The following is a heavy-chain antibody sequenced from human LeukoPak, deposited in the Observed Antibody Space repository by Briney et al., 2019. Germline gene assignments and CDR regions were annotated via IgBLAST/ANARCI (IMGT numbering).Heavy chain of an antibody. CDR3: ARDTYDSSGYYNYYYYGMDV. CDR2: ISYDGSNK. J-gene: IGHJ6*02. CDR1: GFTFSSYA. D-gene: IGHD3-22*01. V-gene: IGHV3-30-3*01. Sequence: PGGSLRLSCAASGFTFSSYAMPWVRQAPGKGLEWVAVISYDGSNKYYADSVKGRFTISRDNAKNSLYLQMNSLRAEDTAVYYCARDTYDSSGYYNYYYYGMDVWGQGTTVTVSS.